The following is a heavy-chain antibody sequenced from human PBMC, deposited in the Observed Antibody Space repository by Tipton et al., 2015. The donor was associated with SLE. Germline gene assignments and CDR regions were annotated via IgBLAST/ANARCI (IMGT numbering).Heavy chain of an antibody. CDR2: IRDRANNYAT. CDR1: GFTFSGSS. CDR3: TRPEYFYDSGEGDY. V-gene: IGHV3-73*01. D-gene: IGHD3-10*01. Sequence: VQLVQSGGGLVQPGGSLRLSCAASGFTFSGSSMHWVRQAPGKGLEWIGRIRDRANNYATAYAASLKGRFIISRDDSKNTAYLQMNSLQSEDTAIYYCTRPEYFYDSGEGDYWGQGTLVTVSS. J-gene: IGHJ4*02.